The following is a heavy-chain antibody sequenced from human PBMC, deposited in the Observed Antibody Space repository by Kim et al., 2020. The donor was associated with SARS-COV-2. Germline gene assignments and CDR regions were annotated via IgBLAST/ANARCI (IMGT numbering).Heavy chain of an antibody. CDR2: MNPNSGNT. V-gene: IGHV1-8*01. Sequence: ASVKVSCKASGYTFTSYDINWVRQATGQGLEWMGWMNPNSGNTGYAQKFQGRVTMTRNTSISTAYMELSSLRSEDTAVYYCARVRYPWLEPPPLPTNRFDPWSQGTLVTVSS. CDR1: GYTFTSYD. J-gene: IGHJ5*02. D-gene: IGHD1-1*01. CDR3: ARVRYPWLEPPPLPTNRFDP.